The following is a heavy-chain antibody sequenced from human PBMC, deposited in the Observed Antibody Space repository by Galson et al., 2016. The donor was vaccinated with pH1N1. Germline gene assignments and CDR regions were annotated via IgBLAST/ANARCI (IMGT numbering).Heavy chain of an antibody. J-gene: IGHJ3*02. V-gene: IGHV3-23*03. CDR2: IYSGGSST. D-gene: IGHD6-19*01. Sequence: SLRLSCAASGFTVSSNYMSWVRQAPGKGLEWVSVIYSGGSSTYYADSVKGRFTISRDNSKNTLYLQMNSLRAEDTAVYYCAKDQDSEGRYDAFDIWGQGTMVTVSS. CDR1: GFTVSSNY. CDR3: AKDQDSEGRYDAFDI.